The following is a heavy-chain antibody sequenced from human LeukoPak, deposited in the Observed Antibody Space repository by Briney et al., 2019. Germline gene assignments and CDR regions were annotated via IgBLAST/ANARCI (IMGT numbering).Heavy chain of an antibody. D-gene: IGHD3-22*01. CDR2: INHSGST. CDR1: GGSFSGYY. Sequence: PSETLSLTCAVYGGSFSGYYWSWIRQPPGKGLEWIGEINHSGSTNYNPSLKSRVTISVDTSKNQFSLKLSSVTAADTVVYYCARGPHYDSSGYPRYYGMDVWGQGTTVTVSS. CDR3: ARGPHYDSSGYPRYYGMDV. V-gene: IGHV4-34*01. J-gene: IGHJ6*02.